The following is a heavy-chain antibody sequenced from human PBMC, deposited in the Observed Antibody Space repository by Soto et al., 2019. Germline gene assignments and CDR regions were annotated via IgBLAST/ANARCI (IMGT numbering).Heavy chain of an antibody. D-gene: IGHD6-13*01. CDR2: IYYSGST. CDR3: ASLAAAGPYYYYGMDV. Sequence: PSETLSLTCTVSGGSISSSSYYWGWIRQPPGKGLEWIGSIYYSGSTYYNPSLKSRVTISVDTSKKQFSLKLSSVTAADTAVYYCASLAAAGPYYYYGMDVWGQGTTVTVSS. V-gene: IGHV4-39*01. CDR1: GGSISSSSYY. J-gene: IGHJ6*02.